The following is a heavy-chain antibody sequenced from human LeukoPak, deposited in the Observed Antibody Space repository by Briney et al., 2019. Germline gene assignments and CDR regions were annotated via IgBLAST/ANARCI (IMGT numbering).Heavy chain of an antibody. CDR2: LYSSGTT. V-gene: IGHV4-61*02. CDR1: GDSISSGSYY. CDR3: ARVKWELLAGPFEY. D-gene: IGHD1-26*01. J-gene: IGHJ4*02. Sequence: SQTLSLTCTVSGDSISSGSYYWSWIRQPAGKRLEWIGRLYSSGTTNYNPSLKSRVSTSVDTSKNQFSLMLSSVTAADTAVYYCARVKWELLAGPFEYWGQGTLVTVSS.